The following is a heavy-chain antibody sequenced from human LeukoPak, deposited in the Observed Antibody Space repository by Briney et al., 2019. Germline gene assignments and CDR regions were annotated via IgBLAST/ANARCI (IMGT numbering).Heavy chain of an antibody. D-gene: IGHD6-13*01. CDR3: ARNREGIAAAADY. CDR2: IYYSGST. CDR1: GGSISSGDYY. V-gene: IGHV4-30-4*08. Sequence: PSETLSLTFTVSGGSISSGDYYWSWIRQPPGKGLEWIGYIYYSGSTYYNPYLKSRVSISVDTSKNQFSLKLSSVTAADTAVYYCARNREGIAAAADYWGQGTLVTVSS. J-gene: IGHJ4*02.